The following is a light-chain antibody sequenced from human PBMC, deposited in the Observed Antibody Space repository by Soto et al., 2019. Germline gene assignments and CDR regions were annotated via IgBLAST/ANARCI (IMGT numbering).Light chain of an antibody. CDR2: DVF. Sequence: DIQLTQSPSILSASVRDRVTITCRASQSMSKWLAWYQQKPGKAPKLLIYDVFILESGVPARFSGSGYGTDFTLTITSLQPEDFAMYFCQQYNGYSWTFGQGTKIEVK. J-gene: IGKJ1*01. V-gene: IGKV1-5*01. CDR1: QSMSKW. CDR3: QQYNGYSWT.